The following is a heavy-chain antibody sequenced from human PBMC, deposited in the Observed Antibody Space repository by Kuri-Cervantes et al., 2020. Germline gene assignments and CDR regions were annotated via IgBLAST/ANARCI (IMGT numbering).Heavy chain of an antibody. CDR1: GGSFSGYF. CDR2: INHRGST. J-gene: IGHJ5*02. D-gene: IGHD6-6*01. Sequence: SETLSLTCAVYGGSFSGYFWSWIRQPPGKGPEWIGEINHRGSTTYNASLKSRVTISLDTSKNQFSLKLSSVTTADTAVYYCARSRTAARRSWFDPWGQGTLVTVSS. V-gene: IGHV4-34*01. CDR3: ARSRTAARRSWFDP.